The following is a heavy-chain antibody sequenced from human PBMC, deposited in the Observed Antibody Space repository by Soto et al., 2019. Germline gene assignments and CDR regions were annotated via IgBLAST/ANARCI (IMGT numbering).Heavy chain of an antibody. V-gene: IGHV5-10-1*01. J-gene: IGHJ6*02. CDR3: ARLAIFGVDNYYYGMDV. D-gene: IGHD3-3*01. Sequence: PXESLTISCKGSGYSFTSYWISLVRQMPGKGLEWMGRIDPSDSYTNYSPSFQGHVTISADKSISTAYLQWSSLKASDTAMYYCARLAIFGVDNYYYGMDVWGQGTTVTVS. CDR1: GYSFTSYW. CDR2: IDPSDSYT.